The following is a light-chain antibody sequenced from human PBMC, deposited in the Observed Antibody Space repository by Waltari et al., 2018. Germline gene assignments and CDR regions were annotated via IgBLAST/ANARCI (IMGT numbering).Light chain of an antibody. Sequence: QLVLTQSPSASASLGASVKLTCTLSSGHSSNVIAWHQQQPEKGPRFLMKVNSDGSHSKWDEIPDRFSGSSSGAERYLTISSLQSEDEADYYCQTGGHGTWVFGGGTKLTVL. CDR3: QTGGHGTWV. CDR2: VNSDGSH. CDR1: SGHSSNV. V-gene: IGLV4-69*02. J-gene: IGLJ3*02.